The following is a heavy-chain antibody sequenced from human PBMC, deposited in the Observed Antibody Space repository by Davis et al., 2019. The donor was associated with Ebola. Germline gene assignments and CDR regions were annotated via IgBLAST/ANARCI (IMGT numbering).Heavy chain of an antibody. V-gene: IGHV4-59*01. CDR3: ARDRHVYYYGMDV. CDR1: GGSISSYY. CDR2: IYYSGST. J-gene: IGHJ6*02. Sequence: SETLSLTCTVSGGSISSYYWSWIRQPQGKGLEWIGYIYYSGSTNYNPSLKSRVTISVDTSKNQFSLKMSSVTAADTAVYYCARDRHVYYYGMDVWGQGTTVTVSS.